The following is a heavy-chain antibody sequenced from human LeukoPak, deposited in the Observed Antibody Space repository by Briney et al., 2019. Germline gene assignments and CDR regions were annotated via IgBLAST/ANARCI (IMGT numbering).Heavy chain of an antibody. J-gene: IGHJ4*02. V-gene: IGHV3-7*01. CDR1: GFTFTNYW. D-gene: IGHD4-23*01. CDR3: AKLLSNSGRFLY. Sequence: GGSLRLSCVASGFTFTNYWMSWVRQAPGKGLEWVANMKQDGREKYYVDSVKGRFTISRDNSKNTLYLQMNSLRAEDTAVYYCAKLLSNSGRFLYWGQGTLVTVSS. CDR2: MKQDGREK.